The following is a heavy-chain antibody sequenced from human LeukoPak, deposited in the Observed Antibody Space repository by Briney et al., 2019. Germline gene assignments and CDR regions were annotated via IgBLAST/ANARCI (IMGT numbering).Heavy chain of an antibody. CDR3: ARAPTTSTPADY. J-gene: IGHJ4*02. V-gene: IGHV3-48*01. Sequence: GGSLRLSCAASRVTFSSYSMNCVRQAPGKGLEWVSYISSSSSTIYYADSVKGRFTISRDNAKNSLYLQMNTMRAEDTAVYYCARAPTTSTPADYWGQGTLVTVSS. CDR2: ISSSSSTI. CDR1: RVTFSSYS. D-gene: IGHD5-12*01.